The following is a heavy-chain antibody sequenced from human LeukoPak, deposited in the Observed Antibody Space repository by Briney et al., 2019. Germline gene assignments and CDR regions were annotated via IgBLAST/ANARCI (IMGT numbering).Heavy chain of an antibody. J-gene: IGHJ4*02. CDR2: IRSDSTNH. V-gene: IGHV3-30*02. Sequence: GGSLRLSCVASGFTFSDYAMHWVRQAPGKGLEWVAFIRSDSTNHYYSDSVRGRFTISRDNSKNALHLQMRSLGAGDTSIYYCARGSIGSFDRRYPRGPLDYWGQGTRVTVSS. CDR3: ARGSIGSFDRRYPRGPLDY. D-gene: IGHD3-10*01. CDR1: GFTFSDYA.